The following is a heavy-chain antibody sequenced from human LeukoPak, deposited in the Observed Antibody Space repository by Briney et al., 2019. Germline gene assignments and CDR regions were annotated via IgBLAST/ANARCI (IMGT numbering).Heavy chain of an antibody. CDR3: ARVVVVTAVLY. J-gene: IGHJ4*02. CDR1: GGSISSGGYS. D-gene: IGHD2-21*02. Sequence: SETLSLTCAVSGGSISSGGYSWSWIRQPPGKGLEWIGYIYHSGSTYYNPSLKSRVTISVDRSKSQFSLKLSTVTAADTAVYYRARVVVVTAVLYWGQGTLVTVSS. CDR2: IYHSGST. V-gene: IGHV4-30-2*01.